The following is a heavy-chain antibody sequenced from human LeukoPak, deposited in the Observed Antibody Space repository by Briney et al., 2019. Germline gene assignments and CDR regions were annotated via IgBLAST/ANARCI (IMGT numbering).Heavy chain of an antibody. J-gene: IGHJ4*02. CDR3: ARVVTYYDSSGG. CDR2: ISSSSSYI. V-gene: IGHV3-21*01. CDR1: GFTFSSYS. D-gene: IGHD3-22*01. Sequence: GGSLRLSCAASGFTFSSYSMNWVRQAPGKGLEWVSSISSSSSYIYYADSVKGRFTISRDNAKNSLYLQMNSLRAEDTAVYYCARVVTYYDSSGGWGQGTLVTVSS.